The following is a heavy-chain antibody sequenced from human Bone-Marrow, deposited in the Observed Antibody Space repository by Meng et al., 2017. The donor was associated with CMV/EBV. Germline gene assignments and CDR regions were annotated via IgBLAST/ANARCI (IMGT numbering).Heavy chain of an antibody. J-gene: IGHJ4*02. D-gene: IGHD3-3*01. CDR1: FTSYA. CDR2: INAGNGNT. Sequence: FTSYAMPWVRHAPGQSLELMGWINAGNGNTKYSQTFQGRVTITRDPSASTAYMELSSLRSEDTAVYYCAREGSYDFWSGYDYYFDYWGQGTLVTVSS. V-gene: IGHV1-3*01. CDR3: AREGSYDFWSGYDYYFDY.